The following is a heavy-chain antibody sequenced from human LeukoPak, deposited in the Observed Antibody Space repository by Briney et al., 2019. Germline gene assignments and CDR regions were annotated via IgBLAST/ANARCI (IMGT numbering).Heavy chain of an antibody. CDR3: ARHARIQPTDY. D-gene: IGHD5-18*01. J-gene: IGHJ4*02. V-gene: IGHV4-39*01. CDR2: INHSGST. CDR1: GGSISSSSYY. Sequence: KPSETLSLTCTVSGGSISSSSYYWGWIRQPPGKGLEWIGEINHSGSTNYDPSLKSRVTISVDASKNQFSLKLSSVTAADTAVYYCARHARIQPTDYWGQGTLVTVSS.